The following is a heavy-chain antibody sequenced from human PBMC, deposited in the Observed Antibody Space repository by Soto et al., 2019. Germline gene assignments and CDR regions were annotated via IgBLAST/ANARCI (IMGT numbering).Heavy chain of an antibody. J-gene: IGHJ6*03. CDR1: GFTFDDYA. CDR2: ISWNSGKI. V-gene: IGHV3-9*01. Sequence: EVQLVESGGGLVQPGRSLRLSCAASGFTFDDYAMHWVRQAPGKGLEWVSGISWNSGKIGYADSVRGRFTISRDNAKNSLYLQMDGLRAEDTALYYCAKDSGAAIYYFYSLDVWGKGTTVTVSS. D-gene: IGHD6-25*01. CDR3: AKDSGAAIYYFYSLDV.